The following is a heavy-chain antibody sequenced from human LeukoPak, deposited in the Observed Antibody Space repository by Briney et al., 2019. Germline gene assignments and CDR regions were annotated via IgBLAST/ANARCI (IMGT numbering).Heavy chain of an antibody. J-gene: IGHJ4*02. CDR2: INPSGGST. Sequence: ASVKVSCKASGYTFTSYYMHWVRQASGQGLEWMGIINPSGGSTSYAQKFQGRVTMTRDMSTSTVYMELSSLRSEDTAVYYCASNLALTRDYFDYWGQGTLVTVSS. V-gene: IGHV1-46*01. CDR1: GYTFTSYY. D-gene: IGHD2-2*01. CDR3: ASNLALTRDYFDY.